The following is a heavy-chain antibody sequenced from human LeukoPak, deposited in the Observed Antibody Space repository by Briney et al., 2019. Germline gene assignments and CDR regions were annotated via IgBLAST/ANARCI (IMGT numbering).Heavy chain of an antibody. V-gene: IGHV3-23*01. CDR3: ARETRVRWTDY. J-gene: IGHJ4*02. CDR1: GFTFSSYG. CDR2: ISGSGGST. Sequence: GGTLRLSCAASGFTFSSYGMSWVRQAPGKGLEWVSAISGSGGSTYYADSVKGRLTISRDNAKNSLYLQMNSLRAEDTAVYYCARETRVRWTDYWGQGILVTVSS. D-gene: IGHD5-24*01.